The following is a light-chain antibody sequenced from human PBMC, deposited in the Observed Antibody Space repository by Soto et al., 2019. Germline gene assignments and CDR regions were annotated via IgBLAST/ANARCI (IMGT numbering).Light chain of an antibody. CDR3: HHYGNSPQT. V-gene: IGKV3-20*01. CDR1: QSVISSS. J-gene: IGKJ1*01. CDR2: GAS. Sequence: EIVLTQSPGTLSLSPGERATLSCRASQSVISSSLAWYQQKPGQAPRLLIYGASSRATGIPDRFGGSGSGTDFTLTISRLEPEDFAVYYCHHYGNSPQTFGQGTKVDIK.